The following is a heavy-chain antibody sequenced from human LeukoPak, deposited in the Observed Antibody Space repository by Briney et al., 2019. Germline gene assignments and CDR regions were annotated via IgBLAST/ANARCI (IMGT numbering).Heavy chain of an antibody. CDR2: IYYSGST. CDR3: ARDPGNPYYYGSGSPGGWFDP. Sequence: ASETLSLTCTVSGGSISSYYWSWIRQPPGKGLEWIGSIYYSGSTYYNPSLKSRVTISVDTSKNQFSLKLSSVTAADTAVYYCARDPGNPYYYGSGSPGGWFDPWGQGTLVTVSS. D-gene: IGHD3-10*01. J-gene: IGHJ5*02. CDR1: GGSISSYY. V-gene: IGHV4-39*07.